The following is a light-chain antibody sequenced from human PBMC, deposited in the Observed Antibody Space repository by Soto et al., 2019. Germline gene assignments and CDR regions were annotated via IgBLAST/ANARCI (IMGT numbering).Light chain of an antibody. CDR2: EVT. CDR3: SSYTTTSTWV. J-gene: IGLJ3*02. V-gene: IGLV2-14*01. CDR1: SCDVGAYNY. Sequence: QSALTQPASVSGSPGQSITISCTGTSCDVGAYNYVSWYQQHPGKAPKLMIYEVTSRPSGVSNRFSGSKSGNTASLSISGLQAEDEADYYCSSYTTTSTWVFGGGTKVTVL.